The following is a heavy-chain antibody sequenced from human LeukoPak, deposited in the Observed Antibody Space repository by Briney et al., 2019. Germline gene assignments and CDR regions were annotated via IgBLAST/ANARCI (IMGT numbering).Heavy chain of an antibody. V-gene: IGHV3-21*01. CDR3: ASTVTSYYYYYGMDV. CDR2: ISSSSSYI. J-gene: IGHJ6*02. Sequence: GGSLRLSCAASGFTFSSYSMNWVRQAPGKGLEWVSSISSSSSYIYYAGSVKGRFTISRDNAKNSLYLQMNSLRAEDTAVYYCASTVTSYYYYYGMDVWGQGTTVTVSS. D-gene: IGHD4-17*01. CDR1: GFTFSSYS.